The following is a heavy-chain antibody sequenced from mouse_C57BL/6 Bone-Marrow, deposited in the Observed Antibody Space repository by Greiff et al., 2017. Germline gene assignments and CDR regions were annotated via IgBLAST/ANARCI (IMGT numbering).Heavy chain of an antibody. Sequence: VQLQESGPGLVQPSQSLSITCTVSGFSLTSYGVHRVRQSPGKGLEWLGVIWRGGSTDYNAAFMSRLSITKDNSKSQVFFKMNSLQADDTAIYYCAKNYYGPNWYFDVWGTGTTVTVSS. CDR3: AKNYYGPNWYFDV. D-gene: IGHD1-1*01. CDR2: IWRGGST. J-gene: IGHJ1*03. CDR1: GFSLTSYG. V-gene: IGHV2-5*01.